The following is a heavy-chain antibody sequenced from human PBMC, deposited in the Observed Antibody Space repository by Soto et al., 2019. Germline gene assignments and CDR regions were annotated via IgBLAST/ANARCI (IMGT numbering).Heavy chain of an antibody. J-gene: IGHJ6*02. V-gene: IGHV1-18*04. CDR2: ISVDDGGT. Sequence: ASVKVSCKASGYTFTSYGISWVRQAPGQGLEWMGWISVDDGGTNYAQNFQGRVTMSTDTSTSTAYMEMRSLRSDDTAVYYCARDQVAKWAPGSAMVNYYYGMDAWGQGTTVTVSS. CDR3: ARDQVAKWAPGSAMVNYYYGMDA. CDR1: GYTFTSYG. D-gene: IGHD5-18*01.